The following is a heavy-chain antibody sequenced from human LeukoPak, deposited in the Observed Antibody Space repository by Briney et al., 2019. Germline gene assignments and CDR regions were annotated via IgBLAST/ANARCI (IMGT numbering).Heavy chain of an antibody. J-gene: IGHJ6*04. CDR2: IYYSGST. CDR3: ARAAMVRGVILGYYGMDV. Sequence: PSETLSLTCTVSGGSVSSGSYYWSWIRQPPGKGLEWIGYIYYSGSTNYNPSLKSRVTISVDTSKNQFSLKLSSVTAADTAVYYCARAAMVRGVILGYYGMDVWGKGTTVTVS. CDR1: GGSVSSGSYY. D-gene: IGHD3-10*01. V-gene: IGHV4-61*01.